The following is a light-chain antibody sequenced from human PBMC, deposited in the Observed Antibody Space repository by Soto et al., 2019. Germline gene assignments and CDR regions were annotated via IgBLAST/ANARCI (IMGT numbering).Light chain of an antibody. CDR3: QQYNNWLT. V-gene: IGKV3-15*01. J-gene: IGKJ4*01. Sequence: EILMTQSPSTASVSPLEIATLSCRASQSVSSNLAWYQQKPGQAPRLLIYGASTRATGIPARFSGSGSGTEFTLTISSLQSEDFAVYYCQQYNNWLTFGGGTKVDIK. CDR1: QSVSSN. CDR2: GAS.